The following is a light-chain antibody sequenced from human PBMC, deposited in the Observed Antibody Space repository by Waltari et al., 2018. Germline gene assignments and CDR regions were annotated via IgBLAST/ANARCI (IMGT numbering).Light chain of an antibody. J-gene: IGKJ1*01. CDR3: QHYVRLPVT. CDR1: QTIRGS. V-gene: IGKV3-20*01. Sequence: IVLTQSLGTLSLSPVTRATLPCRASQTIRGSLAWYQQKPGQAPRLLIYGASSRAAGIPDRFSGSGSGTDFSLTISRLEPEDFAVYYCQHYVRLPVTFGRGTKVEIK. CDR2: GAS.